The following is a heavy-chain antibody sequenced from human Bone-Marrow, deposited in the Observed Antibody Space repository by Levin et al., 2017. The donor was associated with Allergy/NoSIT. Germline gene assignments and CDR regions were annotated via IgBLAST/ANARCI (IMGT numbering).Heavy chain of an antibody. CDR2: THHSGST. Sequence: SETLSLTCSVSGGSIRSFYWSWIRQPPGKTLEWIGYTHHSGSTNYNPSLLSRISMSVDTSKNQISLRLNSVTAADTAMYYCATQAGGYTSGSLDYWGQGIPVTVSS. CDR3: ATQAGGYTSGSLDY. D-gene: IGHD5-18*01. V-gene: IGHV4-59*01. CDR1: GGSIRSFY. J-gene: IGHJ4*02.